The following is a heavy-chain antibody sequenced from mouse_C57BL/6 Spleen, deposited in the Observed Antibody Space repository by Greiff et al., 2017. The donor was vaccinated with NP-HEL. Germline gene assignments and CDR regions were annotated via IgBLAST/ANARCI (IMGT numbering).Heavy chain of an antibody. D-gene: IGHD2-10*02. J-gene: IGHJ4*01. CDR2: INPNNGGT. CDR1: GYTFTDYY. CDR3: ARWRAYGNYFYYAMDY. Sequence: VQLQQSGPELVKPGASVKISCKASGYTFTDYYMNWVKQSHGKSLEWIGDINPNNGGTSYNQKFKGKATLTVDKSSSTAYMELRSLTSEDSAVYYCARWRAYGNYFYYAMDYWGQGTSVTVSS. V-gene: IGHV1-26*01.